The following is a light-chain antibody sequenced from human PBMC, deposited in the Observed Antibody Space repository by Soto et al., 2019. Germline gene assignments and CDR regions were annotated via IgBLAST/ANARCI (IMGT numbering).Light chain of an antibody. CDR2: AAF. CDR3: QQYNNWPPIT. Sequence: EIVLTQSPDPLAVSPGEVATLSCWSSQSVTSNLAWYQQKRGQAPRLLIYAAFTRATGVPARFSGSGSGTEFTLTISSLQSEDFAVYYCQQYNNWPPITLRQGTRLEIK. CDR1: QSVTSN. J-gene: IGKJ5*01. V-gene: IGKV3D-15*01.